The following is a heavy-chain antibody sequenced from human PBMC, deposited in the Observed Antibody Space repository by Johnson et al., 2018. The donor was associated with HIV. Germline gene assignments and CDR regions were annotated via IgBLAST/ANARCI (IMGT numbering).Heavy chain of an antibody. V-gene: IGHV3-30*18. CDR2: LSHDGNNK. CDR1: GFTFSSYV. CDR3: AKVHIPARWSAAFDI. D-gene: IGHD6-6*01. Sequence: QVQVVESGGGLVQPGGSLRLSCAASGFTFSSYVMHWVRQAPGNGLEWVTILSHDGNNKYYADSVKGRFTIFRDNSKNTLYLQMSSLRTEDTAVYYCAKVHIPARWSAAFDIWGRGTMVTVSS. J-gene: IGHJ3*02.